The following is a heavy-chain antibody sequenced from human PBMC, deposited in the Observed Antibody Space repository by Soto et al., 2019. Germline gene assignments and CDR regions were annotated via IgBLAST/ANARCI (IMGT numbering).Heavy chain of an antibody. V-gene: IGHV2-5*01. CDR2: LYWTDDK. CDR1: GFSLSTTGVG. CDR3: ERRRIPDCGGWYVQAFDI. J-gene: IGHJ3*02. Sequence: QITLKESGPTQVNPTQTLTLTCTFSGFSLSTTGVGVGWIRPPPGKAPAWLAQLYWTDDKRYSPTLKSRLTITKAPPLPPVFLIIINMAPADTAKYFCERRRIPDCGGWYVQAFDIWGQGTMVTVSS. D-gene: IGHD6-19*01.